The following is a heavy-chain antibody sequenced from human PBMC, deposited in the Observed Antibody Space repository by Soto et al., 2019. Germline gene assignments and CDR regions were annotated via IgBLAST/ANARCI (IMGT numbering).Heavy chain of an antibody. D-gene: IGHD1-26*01. CDR3: ARASYYWFDP. Sequence: SETLSLTCTVSGGSVSSGSYYWSWIRQPPGKGLEWIGYIYYSGSTNYNPSLKSRVTISVDTSKNQFSLKLSSVTAADTAVYYCARASYYWFDPWGQGTLVTVS. V-gene: IGHV4-61*01. J-gene: IGHJ5*02. CDR1: GGSVSSGSYY. CDR2: IYYSGST.